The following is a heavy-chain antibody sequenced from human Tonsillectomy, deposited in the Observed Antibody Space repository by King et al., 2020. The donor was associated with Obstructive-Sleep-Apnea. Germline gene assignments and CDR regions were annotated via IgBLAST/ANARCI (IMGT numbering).Heavy chain of an antibody. CDR3: ATGGPDAFDF. CDR1: GITFSIYS. V-gene: IGHV3-48*04. D-gene: IGHD3-16*01. J-gene: IGHJ3*01. Sequence: VQLVESGGGLVQPGGSLRLSCAASGITFSIYSMNWVRQAPGKGLEWVSYISSSTSTIYYADSVKGRFTISRDNAKNSLYLQMNSLRAEDTAVYYCATGGPDAFDFWGRGTMVTVSS. CDR2: ISSSTSTI.